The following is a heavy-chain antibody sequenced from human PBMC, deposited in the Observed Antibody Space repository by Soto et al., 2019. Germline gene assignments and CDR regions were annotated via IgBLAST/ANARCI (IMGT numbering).Heavy chain of an antibody. CDR1: GGSFSGYY. CDR2: INHSGST. J-gene: IGHJ4*02. Sequence: PSETLSLTCAVYGGSFSGYYWSWIRQPPGKGLEWIGEINHSGSTNYNPSLKSRVTISVDTSKNQFSLKLSSVTAADTAVYYCARVSRYYDSSGSIDYWGQGTLVTVSS. D-gene: IGHD3-22*01. CDR3: ARVSRYYDSSGSIDY. V-gene: IGHV4-34*01.